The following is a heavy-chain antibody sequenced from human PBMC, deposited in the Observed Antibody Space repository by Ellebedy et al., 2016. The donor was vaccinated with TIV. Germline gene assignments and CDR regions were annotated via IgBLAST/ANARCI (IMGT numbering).Heavy chain of an antibody. V-gene: IGHV3-21*06. J-gene: IGHJ3*02. CDR2: IRSTGSDK. CDR1: GFTFSNYN. CDR3: ATDRTYVLNI. D-gene: IGHD3-10*02. Sequence: GESLKISCVASGFTFSNYNMNWVRQSPGKGLEWVSSIRSTGSDKYYAESVKGRFTISRDNAQDTLFLQMNSLRAEDTAVYYCATDRTYVLNIWGQGTMVTVSA.